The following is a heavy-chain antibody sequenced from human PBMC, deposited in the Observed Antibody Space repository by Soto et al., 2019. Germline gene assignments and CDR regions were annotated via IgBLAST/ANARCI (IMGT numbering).Heavy chain of an antibody. J-gene: IGHJ6*02. CDR2: IIPIFGTA. CDR3: ARDLGYCISTSCYYYYGMDV. D-gene: IGHD2-2*01. CDR1: GGTFSSYA. V-gene: IGHV1-69*05. Sequence: SVKVSCKASGGTFSSYAISWVRQAPGQGLEWMGGIIPIFGTANYAQKFQGRVTITTDASTSTAYMELSSLRSEDTAVYYCARDLGYCISTSCYYYYGMDVWGQGTTVTVSS.